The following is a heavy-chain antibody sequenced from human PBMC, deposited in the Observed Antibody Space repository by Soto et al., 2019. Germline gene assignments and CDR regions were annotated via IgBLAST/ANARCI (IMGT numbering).Heavy chain of an antibody. CDR1: GGSISSYY. Sequence: SETLSLTCTVSGGSISSYYWSWIRQPPGKGLEWIGYIYYSGSTNYNPSLKSRVTISVDPSKNQFSLKLSSVTAADTAVYYCARVKYYYDSSVYPPDYDIWGQGTMVTVPS. D-gene: IGHD3-22*01. V-gene: IGHV4-59*01. J-gene: IGHJ3*02. CDR3: ARVKYYYDSSVYPPDYDI. CDR2: IYYSGST.